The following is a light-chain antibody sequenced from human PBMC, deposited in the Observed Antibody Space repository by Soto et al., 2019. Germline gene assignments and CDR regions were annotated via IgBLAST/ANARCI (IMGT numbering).Light chain of an antibody. J-gene: IGLJ2*01. CDR1: SSNIGSNY. CDR2: SNI. CDR3: AAWDDSLSGVV. Sequence: QPVLTQPPSASGTPGQRVTISCSGSSSNIGSNYVFWYQQLPGTAPKVLIYSNIERPSGVPDRFSGSKSGTSASLAISGLRSEDEADYYCAAWDDSLSGVVFGGGTKLTVL. V-gene: IGLV1-47*02.